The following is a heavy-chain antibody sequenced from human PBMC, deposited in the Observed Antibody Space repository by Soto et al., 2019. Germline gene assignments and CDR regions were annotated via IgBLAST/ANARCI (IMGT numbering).Heavy chain of an antibody. CDR2: ISYDGRNK. CDR3: AKDRYSGYDPYYYYYGMDV. Sequence: RRLSCAASGCTFSSYGMHWVRQAPGKGLEWVAVISYDGRNKYYADAVKGRFTISRENSKNTLYLQMNSLRAEDTAVYYCAKDRYSGYDPYYYYYGMDVWGQGTTVPVSS. V-gene: IGHV3-30*18. D-gene: IGHD5-12*01. CDR1: GCTFSSYG. J-gene: IGHJ6*02.